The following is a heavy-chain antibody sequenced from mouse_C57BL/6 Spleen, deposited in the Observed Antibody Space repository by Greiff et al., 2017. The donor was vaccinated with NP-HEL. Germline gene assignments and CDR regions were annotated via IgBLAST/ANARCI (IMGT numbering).Heavy chain of an antibody. CDR2: IDPSDSYT. CDR1: GYTFTSYW. J-gene: IGHJ1*03. V-gene: IGHV1-50*01. CDR3: ARSATGTYFDV. Sequence: VQLQQPGAELVKPGASVKLSCKASGYTFTSYWMQWVKQRPGQGLEWIGEIDPSDSYTNYNQKFKGKATLTVDTSSSTAYMQLSSLTSEDSAVYYCARSATGTYFDVWGTGTTVTVSS. D-gene: IGHD4-1*02.